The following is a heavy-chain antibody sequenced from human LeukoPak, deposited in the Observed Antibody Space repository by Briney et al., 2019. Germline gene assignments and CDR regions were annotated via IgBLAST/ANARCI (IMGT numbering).Heavy chain of an antibody. Sequence: GGSLRLSCAASGFTFSSYSMNWVRQAPGKGLEWVSFISSSSSYIYYADSVKGRFTISRDNAKNSLYLQMNSLRAEDTAVYYCAALWFGEFTVDYWGQGTLVTVSS. V-gene: IGHV3-21*01. D-gene: IGHD3-10*01. CDR2: ISSSSSYI. CDR1: GFTFSSYS. J-gene: IGHJ4*02. CDR3: AALWFGEFTVDY.